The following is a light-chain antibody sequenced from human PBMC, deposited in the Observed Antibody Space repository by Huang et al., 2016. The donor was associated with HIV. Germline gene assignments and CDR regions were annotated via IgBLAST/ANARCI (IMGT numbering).Light chain of an antibody. CDR2: GAS. J-gene: IGKJ1*01. Sequence: EKVMTQSPATLSVSPGERATLSCRASQSISSNLAWYQQKPCQAPRLLIFGASTRATGIPARFSGSGSGTEFTLTISSLQSEDFAVYYCQQYDDWPPPWTFGQGTKVEIK. CDR3: QQYDDWPPPWT. CDR1: QSISSN. V-gene: IGKV3-15*01.